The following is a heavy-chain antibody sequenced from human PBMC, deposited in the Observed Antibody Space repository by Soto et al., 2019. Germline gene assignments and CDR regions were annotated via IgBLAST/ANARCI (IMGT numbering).Heavy chain of an antibody. J-gene: IGHJ4*02. Sequence: GASVKVSCKASGGTFSSYAISWVRQAPGQGLEWMGGIIPIFGTANYAQKFQGRVTITADESTSTAYMELSSLRSEDTAVYYCARDLTMIVVEWGQGTRVTVSS. V-gene: IGHV1-69*13. D-gene: IGHD3-22*01. CDR2: IIPIFGTA. CDR1: GGTFSSYA. CDR3: ARDLTMIVVE.